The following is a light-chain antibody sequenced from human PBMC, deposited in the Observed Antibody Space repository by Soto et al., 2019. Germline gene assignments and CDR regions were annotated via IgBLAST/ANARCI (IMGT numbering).Light chain of an antibody. J-gene: IGLJ1*01. CDR1: SSDVGGYNY. V-gene: IGLV2-14*01. CDR3: SSYTSSSTPLYV. Sequence: QSVRTQPASVSGSPGQSITISCTGTSSDVGGYNYVSWYQQHPGKAPKLMIYDVSNRPSGVSNRFSGSKSGNTASLTISGLQAEEEADYYCSSYTSSSTPLYVFGTGTKVTVL. CDR2: DVS.